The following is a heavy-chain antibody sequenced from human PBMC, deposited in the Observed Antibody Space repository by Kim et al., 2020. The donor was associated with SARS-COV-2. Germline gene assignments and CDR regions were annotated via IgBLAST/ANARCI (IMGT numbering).Heavy chain of an antibody. D-gene: IGHD3-22*01. CDR2: IGSKGYGGTT. J-gene: IGHJ6*02. CDR3: TRGLDYYDSSGYSGYYGMDV. Sequence: GGSLRLSCTASGFTFGDYAMSWFRQAPGKGLEWVGFIGSKGYGGTTEYAASVKGRFTISRDDSKSIAYLQMNSLKTEDTAVYYCTRGLDYYDSSGYSGYYGMDVWGQGTTVTVSS. CDR1: GFTFGDYA. V-gene: IGHV3-49*03.